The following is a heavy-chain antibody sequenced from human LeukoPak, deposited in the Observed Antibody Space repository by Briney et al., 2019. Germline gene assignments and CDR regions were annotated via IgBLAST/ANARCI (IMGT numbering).Heavy chain of an antibody. CDR2: ISSSSSYI. V-gene: IGHV3-21*01. D-gene: IGHD2/OR15-2a*01. J-gene: IGHJ3*02. CDR1: GFTFSSYS. CDR3: ARDHYLDAFDI. Sequence: GGSLRLSCAASGFTFSSYSMNWVRQAPGKGLEWVSSISSSSSYIYYADSVKGRFTISGDNAKNSLYLQMNSLRAEDTAVYYCARDHYLDAFDIWGQGTMVTVSS.